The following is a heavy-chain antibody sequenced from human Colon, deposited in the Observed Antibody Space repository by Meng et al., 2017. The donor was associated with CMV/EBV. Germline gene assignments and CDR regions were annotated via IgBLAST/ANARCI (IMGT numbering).Heavy chain of an antibody. Sequence: GGSLRLSCAASGFTFSSAWISWFRQAPSKGLEWVGRIKSKTSGETTDFAAPVKGRFTISRDDSKTTVYLQMNSLKTEDTAVYYCAADIAAAGKGEFDYWGQGTLVTVS. J-gene: IGHJ4*02. CDR1: GFTFSSAW. D-gene: IGHD6-13*01. CDR2: IKSKTSGETT. CDR3: AADIAAAGKGEFDY. V-gene: IGHV3-15*01.